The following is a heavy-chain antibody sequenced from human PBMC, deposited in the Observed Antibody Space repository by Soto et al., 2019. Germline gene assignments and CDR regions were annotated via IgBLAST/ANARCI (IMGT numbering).Heavy chain of an antibody. CDR2: FDPEDGET. D-gene: IGHD6-19*01. V-gene: IGHV1-24*01. CDR1: GYTLTELS. J-gene: IGHJ4*02. Sequence: ASVKVSCKVTGYTLTELSMHWVRQAPGKGLEWMGGFDPEDGETIYAQKFQGRVTMTEDTSTDTAYMELSSLRSEDTAVYYCATPSEQASGGWCFDYWGQGTLVTVS. CDR3: ATPSEQASGGWCFDY.